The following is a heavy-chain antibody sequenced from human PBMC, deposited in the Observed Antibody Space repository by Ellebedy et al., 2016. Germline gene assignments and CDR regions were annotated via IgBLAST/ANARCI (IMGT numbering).Heavy chain of an antibody. V-gene: IGHV3-23*01. CDR1: GFTFSSYA. D-gene: IGHD4-17*01. CDR3: AKDRDDDGDYVFDS. J-gene: IGHJ4*02. Sequence: GESLKISCAASGFTFSSYAMSWVRQAPGGGLKWVSGISRSGDSTYYADSVKGRFTISRDNRKNTLYLQMNSLRAEDTAVYYCAKDRDDDGDYVFDSWGQGTLVTVSS. CDR2: ISRSGDST.